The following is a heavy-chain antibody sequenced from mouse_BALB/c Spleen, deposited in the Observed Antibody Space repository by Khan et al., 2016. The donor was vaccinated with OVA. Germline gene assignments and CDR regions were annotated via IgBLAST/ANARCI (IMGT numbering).Heavy chain of an antibody. V-gene: IGHV14-3*02. J-gene: IGHJ3*01. CDR1: GFNIKDTY. CDR2: IDPAIGNT. Sequence: VRLQQSGAEAVKPGASVKLSCTASGFNIKDTYMHWVKQRPEQGLEWIGRIDPAIGNTKYDPKLQGKATITADKSSNTAYLQLSSRTSEDTAVYYRVSPNWFVDWGQGTLVTVSA. CDR3: VSPNWFVD.